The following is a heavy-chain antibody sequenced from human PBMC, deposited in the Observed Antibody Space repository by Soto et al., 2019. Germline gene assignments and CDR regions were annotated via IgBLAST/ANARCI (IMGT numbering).Heavy chain of an antibody. CDR2: IYYSTSAYYNPSGST. CDR3: VRHKDRNCFDP. Sequence: SGTLSLTRTGSGDSISSDSYYWGWIRQPPGKGLEWIGSIYYSTSAYYNPSGSTYYNPSLKSRVTISIDTSKNHFSLKLSSVTATDTAVYYCVRHKDRNCFDPWGQGTLFT. J-gene: IGHJ5*02. CDR1: GDSISSDSYY. V-gene: IGHV4-39*01.